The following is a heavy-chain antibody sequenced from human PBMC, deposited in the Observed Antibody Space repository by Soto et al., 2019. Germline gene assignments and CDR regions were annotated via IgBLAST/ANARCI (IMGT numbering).Heavy chain of an antibody. CDR1: GGSFSGYY. Sequence: SETLSHTCAVYGGSFSGYYWSWIRQPPGKGLEWIGEINHSGSTNYNPSLKSRVTISVDTSKNQFSLKLSSVTAADTAVYYCARAARFLEWLLSAGYYYYGMDVWGQGTTVT. V-gene: IGHV4-34*01. CDR3: ARAARFLEWLLSAGYYYYGMDV. D-gene: IGHD3-3*01. CDR2: INHSGST. J-gene: IGHJ6*02.